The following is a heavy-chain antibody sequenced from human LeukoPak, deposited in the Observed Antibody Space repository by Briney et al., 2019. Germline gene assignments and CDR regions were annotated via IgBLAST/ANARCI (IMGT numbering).Heavy chain of an antibody. J-gene: IGHJ4*02. CDR1: GYSISTSNW. CDR3: ARLRITMVRGVTPEPNFDY. CDR2: IYYSGSI. V-gene: IGHV4-28*05. D-gene: IGHD3-10*01. Sequence: SETLSLTCTVSGYSISTSNWWGWIRQPPGKGLEWIGYIYYSGSIYYNPSLKSRVTMSVDTSKNPFSLKLSSVTAADTAVYYCARLRITMVRGVTPEPNFDYWGQGTLVTVSS.